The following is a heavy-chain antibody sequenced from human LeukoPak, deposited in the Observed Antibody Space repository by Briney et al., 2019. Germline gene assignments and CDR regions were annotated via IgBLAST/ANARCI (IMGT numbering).Heavy chain of an antibody. D-gene: IGHD3-10*02. V-gene: IGHV1-2*04. Sequence: VASVKVSCKASGYTFTGYYMHWVRQAPGQGLEWMGWINPNSGGTNYAQKFQGWVTMTRDTSISTAYMELSRLRSDDTAVYYCARAPRMFGELLSPWGQGTLVTVSS. CDR2: INPNSGGT. CDR1: GYTFTGYY. J-gene: IGHJ5*02. CDR3: ARAPRMFGELLSP.